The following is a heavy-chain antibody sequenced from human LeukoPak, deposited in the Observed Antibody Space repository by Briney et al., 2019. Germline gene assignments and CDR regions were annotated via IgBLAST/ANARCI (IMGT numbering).Heavy chain of an antibody. CDR1: GYTFISYD. V-gene: IGHV1-8*01. J-gene: IGHJ4*02. D-gene: IGHD2-21*02. CDR3: ATQAGASRRALGLPDY. CDR2: MNPSSGNT. Sequence: ASVKVSCKASGYTFISYDINWVRQATGQGLEWMGWMNPSSGNTGYAQKFQGSVTITRNTSISTAYMELSSLRSEDTAVYYCATQAGASRRALGLPDYWGQGTLVTVSS.